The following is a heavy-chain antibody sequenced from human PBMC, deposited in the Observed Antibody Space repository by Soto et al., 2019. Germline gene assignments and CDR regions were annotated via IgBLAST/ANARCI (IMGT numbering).Heavy chain of an antibody. Sequence: ASVKVSCKASGYTFTGYYMHWVRQAPGQGLEWMGWINPNSGGTNYAQKFQGRVTMTRDTSISTAYMELSRLRSDDTAVYYCAREKYSSSSGAAFDIWGQGTMVTVSS. CDR1: GYTFTGYY. CDR2: INPNSGGT. V-gene: IGHV1-2*02. D-gene: IGHD6-6*01. CDR3: AREKYSSSSGAAFDI. J-gene: IGHJ3*02.